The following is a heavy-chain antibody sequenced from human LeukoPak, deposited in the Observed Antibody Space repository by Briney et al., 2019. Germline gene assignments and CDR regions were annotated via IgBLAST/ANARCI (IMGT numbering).Heavy chain of an antibody. CDR3: TTSYYDILTGYSTFDY. D-gene: IGHD3-9*01. CDR1: GFTFSNAW. V-gene: IGHV3-15*01. CDR2: IKSKTNGETT. J-gene: IGHJ4*02. Sequence: GGSLRLSCAASGFTFSNAWMNWVRQAPGKGLEWVGRIKSKTNGETTDYAAPVKGRITISRDDSKDTLYLQMNSLKTEDTAVYYCTTSYYDILTGYSTFDYWGQGTLVTVSS.